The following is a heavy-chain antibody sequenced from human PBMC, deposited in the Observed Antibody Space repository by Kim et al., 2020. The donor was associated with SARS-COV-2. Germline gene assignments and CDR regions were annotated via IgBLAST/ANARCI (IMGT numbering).Heavy chain of an antibody. CDR3: AKFSGVIITRYYGMDV. Sequence: SVKGRFTISRDNAKNTLYLQMNSLRAEDTAVYYCAKFSGVIITRYYGMDVWGQGTTVTVSS. V-gene: IGHV3-23*01. J-gene: IGHJ6*02. D-gene: IGHD3-10*01.